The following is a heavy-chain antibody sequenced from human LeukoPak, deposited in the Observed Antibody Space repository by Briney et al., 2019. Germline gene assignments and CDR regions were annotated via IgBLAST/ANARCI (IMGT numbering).Heavy chain of an antibody. Sequence: SVKVSCKASGYTFTSYGISWVRQAPGQGLEWMGGIIPIFGTANYAQKFQGRVTITADESTSTAYMELSSLRSEDTAVYYCARVRFGARGELSLYRGSFYMDVWGKGTTVTISS. V-gene: IGHV1-69*13. J-gene: IGHJ6*03. CDR1: GYTFTSYG. D-gene: IGHD3-10*01. CDR2: IIPIFGTA. CDR3: ARVRFGARGELSLYRGSFYMDV.